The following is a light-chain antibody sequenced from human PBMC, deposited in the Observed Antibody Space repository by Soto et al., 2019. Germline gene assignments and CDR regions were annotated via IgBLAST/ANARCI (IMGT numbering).Light chain of an antibody. Sequence: QSALTQPRSVSGSPGQSVTISCTGTSSDVGGYNYVSWYQQLPGKAPQLIIYDVSKRPSGVPDRFSGSKSGNTASLTISGLQAEDEADYYCCSYAGSYTVVFGGGTKVTVL. CDR3: CSYAGSYTVV. CDR1: SSDVGGYNY. V-gene: IGLV2-11*01. CDR2: DVS. J-gene: IGLJ2*01.